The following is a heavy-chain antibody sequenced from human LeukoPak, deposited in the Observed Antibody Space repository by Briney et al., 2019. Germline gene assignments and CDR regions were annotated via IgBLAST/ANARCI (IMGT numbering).Heavy chain of an antibody. CDR2: IWYDGSNK. CDR3: AKGKGYSYGSSDY. CDR1: GFSFSSHW. V-gene: IGHV3-33*06. D-gene: IGHD5-18*01. J-gene: IGHJ4*02. Sequence: GGSLRLSCGASGFSFSSHWMSWVRQAPGKGLEWVAVIWYDGSNKYYADSVKGRFTISRDNSKNTLYLQMNSLRAEDTAVYYCAKGKGYSYGSSDYWGQGTLVTVSS.